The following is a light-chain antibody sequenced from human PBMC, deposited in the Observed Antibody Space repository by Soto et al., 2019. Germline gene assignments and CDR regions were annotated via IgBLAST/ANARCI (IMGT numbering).Light chain of an antibody. CDR3: QQYGRSPWT. CDR2: HAS. CDR1: QNVDSTS. Sequence: EIVLTQSPATLSLSPGERATLSCRASQNVDSTSLAWYLQKPGLAPRLLISHASSRATGIPDRFSGSGSGTDFTLTISRLEPEDYAVYFCQQYGRSPWTFGQGTKVEIK. J-gene: IGKJ1*01. V-gene: IGKV3D-20*01.